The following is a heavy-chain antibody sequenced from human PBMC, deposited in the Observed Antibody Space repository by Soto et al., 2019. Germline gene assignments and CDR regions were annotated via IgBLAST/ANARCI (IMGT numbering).Heavy chain of an antibody. CDR2: IYHSGST. J-gene: IGHJ6*02. D-gene: IGHD3-10*02. CDR3: ASVRGGYYYAMDV. V-gene: IGHV4-4*02. CDR1: GGSISSSNW. Sequence: SETLSLTCAVSGGSISSSNWWSWVRQPPGNGLEWIGEIYHSGSTNYNPSLKSRVTISVDKSKNQFSLKLSSVTAADTAVYYCASVRGGYYYAMDVWGQGTTVTVSS.